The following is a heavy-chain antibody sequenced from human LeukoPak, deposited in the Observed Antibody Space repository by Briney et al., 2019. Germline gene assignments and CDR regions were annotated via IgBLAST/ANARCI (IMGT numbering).Heavy chain of an antibody. CDR1: GGSISNNY. D-gene: IGHD1-1*01. CDR2: IYYSGGT. J-gene: IGHJ4*02. V-gene: IGHV4-59*12. CDR3: ARVNINNWHSCDY. Sequence: SETLSLTCTVSGGSISNNYWSWFRQPPGKGLEWIGYIYYSGGTNYNPSLKSRVTISVDTSKSQFSLKLSSVTAADTAVYYCARVNINNWHSCDYWGQGTLVTVSS.